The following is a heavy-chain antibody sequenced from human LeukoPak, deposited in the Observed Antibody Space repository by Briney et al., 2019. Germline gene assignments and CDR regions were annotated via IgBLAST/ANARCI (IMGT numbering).Heavy chain of an antibody. CDR3: AGESSGTYYYDSSAPGYFDL. Sequence: PGGSLRLSCAASGFTVSSNYMSWVRQAPGKGLEWVSVIYSGGSTYYADSVKGRFTISRDNSKNTLYLQMNSLRAEDTAVYYCAGESSGTYYYDSSAPGYFDLWGRGTLVTVSS. D-gene: IGHD3-22*01. V-gene: IGHV3-66*01. CDR2: IYSGGST. J-gene: IGHJ2*01. CDR1: GFTVSSNY.